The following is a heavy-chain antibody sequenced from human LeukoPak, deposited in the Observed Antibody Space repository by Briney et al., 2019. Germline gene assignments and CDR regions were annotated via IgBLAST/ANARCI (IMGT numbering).Heavy chain of an antibody. CDR3: ASYQLLYHFDC. V-gene: IGHV3-21*01. CDR1: GFTFSSYS. D-gene: IGHD2-2*02. CDR2: ISSSSSYM. J-gene: IGHJ4*02. Sequence: PGGSLRLSCAASGFTFSSYSMNWVRQAPGKGLEWVSSISSSSSYMYYADSVKGRFTISRDNAKNSLYLQTNSLRAEDTAVYYWASYQLLYHFDCWGQGTLVTVSS.